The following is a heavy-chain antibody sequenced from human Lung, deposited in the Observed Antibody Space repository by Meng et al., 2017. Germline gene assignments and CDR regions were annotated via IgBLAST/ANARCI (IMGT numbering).Heavy chain of an antibody. CDR2: ISSNSYYI. CDR3: ARGDTSMLDY. V-gene: IGHV3-21*01. J-gene: IGHJ4*02. D-gene: IGHD5-18*01. CDR1: GFTFSSYS. Sequence: EVSLVESGVGLVKPGESLRLSCAASGFTFSSYSMNWVRQAPGKGLEWVSYISSNSYYIYYAGSVKGRFTISRDNAKNSVYLQMNSLRAEDTAVYHCARGDTSMLDYWGQGTLVTVSS.